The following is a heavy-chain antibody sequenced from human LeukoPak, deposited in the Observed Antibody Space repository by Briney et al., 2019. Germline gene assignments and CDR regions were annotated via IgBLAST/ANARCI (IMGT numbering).Heavy chain of an antibody. D-gene: IGHD3-22*01. CDR3: ARRGDSGSYPYAMDV. CDR1: GFTFSNAW. J-gene: IGHJ6*02. Sequence: GGSLRLSCAASGFTFSNAWMNWVRQAPGKGLEWMGIIYPGDSDTRYRPSFQGQVTISADKSINTAYLQWSSLKASDTGIYYCARRGDSGSYPYAMDVWGQGTTVTVSS. CDR2: IYPGDSDT. V-gene: IGHV5-51*01.